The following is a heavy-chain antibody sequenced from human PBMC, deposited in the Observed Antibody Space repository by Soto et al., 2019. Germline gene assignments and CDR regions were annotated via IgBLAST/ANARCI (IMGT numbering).Heavy chain of an antibody. J-gene: IGHJ5*02. CDR1: GYTFTNYW. V-gene: IGHV5-51*01. D-gene: IGHD4-4*01. CDR3: ARLVPLLQPIDP. Sequence: PGEYLKISCQTSGYTFTNYWIGWVRQMPGGGLEGLGLIYHSGFDNKYSPSFDGQITISADRYTASAFLLWRSLEASDSVLYFGARLVPLLQPIDPWGQGTPDGVSS. CDR2: IYHSGFDN.